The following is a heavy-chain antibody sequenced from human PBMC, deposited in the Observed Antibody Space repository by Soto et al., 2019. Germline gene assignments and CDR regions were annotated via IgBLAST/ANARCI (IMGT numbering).Heavy chain of an antibody. CDR3: ARDGGRHSGGIDY. Sequence: QVQLVKSGAEVKKPGSSVKVSCKASGGTFSSYSINWVRQAPGQGLECMGEIIPIFGTANYAQKFQGRVTITADESTSTAYMELSSLRSEDTAVYYCARDGGRHSGGIDYWGQGTLVTVSS. CDR2: IIPIFGTA. D-gene: IGHD1-26*01. V-gene: IGHV1-69*01. J-gene: IGHJ4*02. CDR1: GGTFSSYS.